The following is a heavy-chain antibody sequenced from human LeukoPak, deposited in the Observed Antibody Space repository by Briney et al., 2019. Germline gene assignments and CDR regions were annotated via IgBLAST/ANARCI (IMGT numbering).Heavy chain of an antibody. J-gene: IGHJ4*02. CDR1: GFIFSNAW. CDR2: IKRKIDGEAT. Sequence: GGSLRLSCAASGFIFSNAWMNWVRQAPGKGLEWVGRIKRKIDGEATDYDAPVKGRFTISRDDSKNTLYLQMNSLKTEDTAVYYCTTENYEMYYWGQGTLVTVSS. D-gene: IGHD3-3*01. CDR3: TTENYEMYY. V-gene: IGHV3-15*01.